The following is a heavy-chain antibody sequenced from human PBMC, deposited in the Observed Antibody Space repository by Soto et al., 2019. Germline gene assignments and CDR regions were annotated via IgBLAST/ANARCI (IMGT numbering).Heavy chain of an antibody. CDR1: GDSVSSNSAA. J-gene: IGHJ2*01. CDR3: ARASITIFGVVTTSSYWYFDL. D-gene: IGHD3-3*01. V-gene: IGHV6-1*01. CDR2: TYYRSKWYN. Sequence: PSQTLSLPCAISGDSVSSNSAAWNWIRQSPSRGLEWLGRTYYRSKWYNDYAVSVKSRITINPDTSKNQFSLQLNSVTPEDTAVYYCARASITIFGVVTTSSYWYFDLWGRGTLVTVS.